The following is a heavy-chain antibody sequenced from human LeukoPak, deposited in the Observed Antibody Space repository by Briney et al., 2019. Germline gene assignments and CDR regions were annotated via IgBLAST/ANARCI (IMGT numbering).Heavy chain of an antibody. J-gene: IGHJ4*02. CDR1: GFTFDDYA. D-gene: IGHD3-22*01. V-gene: IGHV3-20*04. CDR3: VRGGYYDSSGYYYLDFDY. CDR2: INWNAGYT. Sequence: PGGSLRLSCAASGFTFDDYAMSWVRQVPGEGLDWVSGINWNAGYTGYADSVQGRFTISRDNAKNSLYLQMNSLRVEDTALYYCVRGGYYDSSGYYYLDFDYWGRGTLVTVSS.